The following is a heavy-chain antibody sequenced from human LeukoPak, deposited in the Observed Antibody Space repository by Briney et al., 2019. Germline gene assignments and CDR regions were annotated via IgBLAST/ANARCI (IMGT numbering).Heavy chain of an antibody. Sequence: SETLSLTCTVSGGSINSNSYYWGWIRQPPGKRLEWIANIYYSGSTSYNPSLRSRVTISVDTSKNQFSLRLTSVTAADTAVYYCARADNLFDSSGYCWTVWGQGTLVTVSS. CDR1: GGSINSNSYY. CDR2: IYYSGST. J-gene: IGHJ4*02. D-gene: IGHD3-22*01. CDR3: ARADNLFDSSGYCWTV. V-gene: IGHV4-39*07.